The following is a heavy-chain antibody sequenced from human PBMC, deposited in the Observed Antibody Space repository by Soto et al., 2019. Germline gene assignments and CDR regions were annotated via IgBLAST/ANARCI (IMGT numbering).Heavy chain of an antibody. Sequence: QLVQSGAEVKKPGASVRVSCKTSGPTFIAYYIHWVRQAPGQGLEWMGWIDPKSGGTTYEQKFLGRVTMTRATSINTADMALNRLTSDDTAGYYCARVSVDVPEWGQGTLITVSS. CDR3: ARVSVDVPE. CDR2: IDPKSGGT. D-gene: IGHD5-12*01. J-gene: IGHJ4*02. CDR1: GPTFIAYY. V-gene: IGHV1-2*02.